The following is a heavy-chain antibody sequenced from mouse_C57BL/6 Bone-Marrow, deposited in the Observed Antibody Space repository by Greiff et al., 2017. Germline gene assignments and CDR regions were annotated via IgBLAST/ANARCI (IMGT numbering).Heavy chain of an antibody. D-gene: IGHD1-1*01. CDR3: ARGYYYGSSHFDY. CDR2: IYPRDGST. V-gene: IGHV1-85*01. J-gene: IGHJ2*01. Sequence: VKLQESGPELVKPGASVKLSCKASGYTFTSYDINWVKQRPGQGLEWIGWIYPRDGSTKYNEKFKGKATLTVDKSSSTAYMELRSLTSEDSAVYFCARGYYYGSSHFDYWGQGTTLTVSS. CDR1: GYTFTSYD.